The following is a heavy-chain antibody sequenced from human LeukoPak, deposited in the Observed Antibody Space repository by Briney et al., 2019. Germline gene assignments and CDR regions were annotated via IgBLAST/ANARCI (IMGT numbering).Heavy chain of an antibody. D-gene: IGHD6-6*01. CDR3: AIHQRVTGRPDIDY. J-gene: IGHJ4*02. Sequence: PGGSLRLSCAASGFTFRNHWMHWVRQTPGKGLVWVSRISSDGSSTTYADSVKGRFTISRDNAKNTLYLQMNNLRAEDTAMYYCAIHQRVTGRPDIDYWGQGTLVIVSS. CDR1: GFTFRNHW. V-gene: IGHV3-74*03. CDR2: ISSDGSST.